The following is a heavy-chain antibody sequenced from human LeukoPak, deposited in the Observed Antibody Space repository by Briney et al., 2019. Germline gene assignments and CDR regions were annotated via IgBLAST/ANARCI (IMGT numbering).Heavy chain of an antibody. CDR2: ISTSGKTI. CDR1: GFTFSDYY. J-gene: IGHJ4*02. Sequence: PGGPLRLSCTASGFTFSDYYMSWIRQAPGKGLEWVSYISTSGKTIYYADSVKGRFTISRDNAKNSLYLQMNSLRAEDTAVYYCAKAIATSGTQGIDHWGQGTLVTVSS. V-gene: IGHV3-11*01. CDR3: AKAIATSGTQGIDH. D-gene: IGHD6-13*01.